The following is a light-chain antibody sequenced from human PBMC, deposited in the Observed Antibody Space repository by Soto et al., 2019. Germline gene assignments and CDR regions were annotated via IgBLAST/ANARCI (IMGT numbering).Light chain of an antibody. CDR3: AVWDDSLNGWV. Sequence: VLTQPPSASGTPGQRVTISCSGSSSNIGTNAVNWCQQLPGTAPRLLIYSNDQRPPGVPDRFSGSKSGTSASLGISGLQSEDEADYFCAVWDDSLNGWVFGGGTKVTVL. CDR1: SSNIGTNA. V-gene: IGLV1-44*01. J-gene: IGLJ3*02. CDR2: SND.